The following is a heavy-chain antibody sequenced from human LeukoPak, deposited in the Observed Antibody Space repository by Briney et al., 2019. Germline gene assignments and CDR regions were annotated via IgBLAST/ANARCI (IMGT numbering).Heavy chain of an antibody. V-gene: IGHV3-53*05. J-gene: IGHJ4*02. CDR1: WFTVSSNY. D-gene: IGHD3-10*01. Sequence: GGSLRLSCAASWFTVSSNYMSWVRQAPGKGLEWVSFIYSCGSTYNADSVKGRFTISRDNSKNTLYLQMNSLRAEDTAVYYCARAHITMVRGVIMPYYFDYWGQGTLVTVSS. CDR2: IYSCGST. CDR3: ARAHITMVRGVIMPYYFDY.